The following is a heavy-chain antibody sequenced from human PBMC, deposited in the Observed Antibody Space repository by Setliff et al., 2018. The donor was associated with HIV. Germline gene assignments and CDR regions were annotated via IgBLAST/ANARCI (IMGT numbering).Heavy chain of an antibody. CDR2: INPKFGGT. CDR3: ARDLSTHWSGYSLGY. D-gene: IGHD3-3*01. Sequence: ASVKVSCKVSGSTLTELSMHWVRQAPGKGLEWMGWINPKFGGTLYAQKFQGRVVMTRDMYTNTVYMELSSLSSDDTAVYYCARDLSTHWSGYSLGYWGQGTLVTVSS. J-gene: IGHJ4*02. CDR1: GSTLTELS. V-gene: IGHV1-2*02.